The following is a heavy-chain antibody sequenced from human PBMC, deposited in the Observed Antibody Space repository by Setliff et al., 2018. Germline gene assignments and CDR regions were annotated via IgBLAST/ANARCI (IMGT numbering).Heavy chain of an antibody. V-gene: IGHV4-59*01. Sequence: TLSLTCTVSGGSISSYYWSWIRQPPGKGLEWIGYIYYSGSTNYNPALKSRVIISVDTSKNQFSLKLSSVTAADTATYYCARAGPTVTFFRVLVISWWDPWGQGSLVTVSS. CDR3: ARAGPTVTFFRVLVISWWDP. CDR2: IYYSGST. D-gene: IGHD3-3*01. J-gene: IGHJ5*02. CDR1: GGSISSYY.